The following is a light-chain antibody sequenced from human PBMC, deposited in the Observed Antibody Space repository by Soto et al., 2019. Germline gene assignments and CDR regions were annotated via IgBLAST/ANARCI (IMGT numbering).Light chain of an antibody. CDR2: KAS. V-gene: IGKV1-5*03. Sequence: IQMTQSPSTLSGSVGDRVTITCRASQTISSWLAWYQQKPGKAPKLLIYKASSLESGVPSRFSGSGSGTEFTLTISSLQPDDFAVYYCQQYGSSPITFGQGTRLEIK. CDR1: QTISSW. CDR3: QQYGSSPIT. J-gene: IGKJ5*01.